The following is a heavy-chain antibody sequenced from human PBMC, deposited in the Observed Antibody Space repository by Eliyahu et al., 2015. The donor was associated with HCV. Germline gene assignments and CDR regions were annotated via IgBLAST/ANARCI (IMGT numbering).Heavy chain of an antibody. CDR2: XXSNAYGGTT. Sequence: EVQLVESGGGLVQPGRSLTLSCTASGFTFGXYAMSWXRXAPGMGLEWVGXXXSNAYGGTTDYAASVKGRFTISRDDSKSIAYLQMNSLKTEDTAVYYCTRDALDNYWTGSPDYWGPGNPGHRLL. CDR1: GFTFGXYA. J-gene: IGHJ4*02. D-gene: IGHD3/OR15-3a*01. V-gene: IGHV3-49*03. CDR3: TRDALDNYWTGSPDY.